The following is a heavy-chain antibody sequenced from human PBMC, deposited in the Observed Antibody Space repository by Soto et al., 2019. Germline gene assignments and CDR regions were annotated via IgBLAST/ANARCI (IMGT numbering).Heavy chain of an antibody. Sequence: GGSLRLACAASGFTFSSYGMHWVRQAPGKGLEWVAVIWYDGSNKYYADSVKGRFTISRDNSKNTLYLQMNSLRAEDTAVYYCARDRFYDGSGSYYYYYGMDVGGQGTLVTVSS. V-gene: IGHV3-33*01. CDR1: GFTFSSYG. J-gene: IGHJ6*02. CDR3: ARDRFYDGSGSYYYYYGMDV. D-gene: IGHD3-10*01. CDR2: IWYDGSNK.